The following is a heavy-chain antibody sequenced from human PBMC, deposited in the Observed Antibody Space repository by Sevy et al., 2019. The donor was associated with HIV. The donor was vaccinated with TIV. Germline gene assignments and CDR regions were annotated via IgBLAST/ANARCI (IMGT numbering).Heavy chain of an antibody. CDR1: GFTFRIYG. D-gene: IGHD4-17*01. CDR3: AKGDEPATDYADYVPNGFDI. J-gene: IGHJ3*02. Sequence: GGSLRLSCVASGFTFRIYGMSWVRQAPGKGLEWVSSISGPGALTYYADSVKGRFTISRDNSKNTLFLQMNSLRAEDTALYFCAKGDEPATDYADYVPNGFDIWGQGTMVTVSS. CDR2: ISGPGALT. V-gene: IGHV3-23*01.